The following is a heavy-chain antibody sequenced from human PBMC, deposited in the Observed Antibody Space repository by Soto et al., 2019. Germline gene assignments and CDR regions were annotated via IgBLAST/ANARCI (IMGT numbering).Heavy chain of an antibody. CDR1: GGTFSSDA. CDR3: ASSNYYDSSGYFSAY. Sequence: ASVKGSRKASGGTFSSDASSWVRQAPGQGLEWMGGIIPIFGTANYAQKFQGRVTIPADESTSTAYMELSSLSSEDTAVYYCASSNYYDSSGYFSAYWGQGTLVTVS. D-gene: IGHD3-22*01. CDR2: IIPIFGTA. J-gene: IGHJ4*02. V-gene: IGHV1-69*01.